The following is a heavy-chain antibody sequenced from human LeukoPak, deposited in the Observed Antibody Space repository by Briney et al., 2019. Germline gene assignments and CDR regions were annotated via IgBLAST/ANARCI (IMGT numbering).Heavy chain of an antibody. D-gene: IGHD5-24*01. V-gene: IGHV4-59*01. J-gene: IGHJ3*02. CDR1: GSSISNYY. CDR2: ISYSGST. Sequence: PSETLSLTCTVSGSSISNYYWNWIRQPPGKGLEWIGYISYSGSTNYNPSLKSRVTISVDTSKNQFSLKLSSVTAADTAVYYCASGRDGYTYDAFDIWGQGTMVTVSS. CDR3: ASGRDGYTYDAFDI.